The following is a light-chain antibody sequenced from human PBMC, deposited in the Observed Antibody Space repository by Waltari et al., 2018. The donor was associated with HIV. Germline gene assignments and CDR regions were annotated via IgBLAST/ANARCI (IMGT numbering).Light chain of an antibody. V-gene: IGKV3-11*01. CDR2: DAS. CDR3: QQRSNWPPWT. J-gene: IGKJ1*01. Sequence: EIVLTQSPAPLSLSPGERATPSCRASQSVSSYLACYQQKTGQAPRLLIYDASNTATGVPARFSGSGSGTDFTLTISSLEPEDFAVYYCQQRSNWPPWTFGQGTKVEIK. CDR1: QSVSSY.